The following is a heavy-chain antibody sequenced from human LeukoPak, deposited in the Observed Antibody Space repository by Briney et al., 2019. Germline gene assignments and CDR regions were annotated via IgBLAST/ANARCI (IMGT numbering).Heavy chain of an antibody. Sequence: SETLSLTCTVSGGSISSYYWSWIRQPPGKGLEWTGYIYYSGSTNYNPSLKSRVTISVDTSKNQFSLKLSSVTAADTAVYYCARQDTAIIADAFDIWGQGTMVTVSS. CDR3: ARQDTAIIADAFDI. CDR1: GGSISSYY. V-gene: IGHV4-59*08. J-gene: IGHJ3*02. CDR2: IYYSGST. D-gene: IGHD5-18*01.